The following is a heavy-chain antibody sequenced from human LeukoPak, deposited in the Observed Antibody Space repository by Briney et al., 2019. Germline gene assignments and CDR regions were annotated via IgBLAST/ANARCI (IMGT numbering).Heavy chain of an antibody. V-gene: IGHV3-23*01. Sequence: GGSLRLSCAASGFTFSNYAMNWVRQAPGKGLEWVSTISAGGGTTYYADSVKGRFTISRDNAKNSLYLQMNSLRAEDTAVYYCARDGYWDCSSTSCYGDPYWGQGTLVTVSS. CDR3: ARDGYWDCSSTSCYGDPY. D-gene: IGHD2-2*01. J-gene: IGHJ4*02. CDR1: GFTFSNYA. CDR2: ISAGGGTT.